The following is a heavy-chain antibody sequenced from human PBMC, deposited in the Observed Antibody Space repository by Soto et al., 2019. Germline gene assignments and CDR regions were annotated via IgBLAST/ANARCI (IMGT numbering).Heavy chain of an antibody. Sequence: EVQLVESGGGLVQPGGSLRLSCAASGFPFSIYSMNWVRQAPGKGLEWVSYASNDDISYADSVRGRFTSSRDTAKNSLYLQMNSLRVDDTAVYCFVRDHQWAFDYWGQGILVTVSS. D-gene: IGHD2-8*01. CDR1: GFPFSIYS. CDR3: VRDHQWAFDY. V-gene: IGHV3-48*01. CDR2: ASNDDI. J-gene: IGHJ4*02.